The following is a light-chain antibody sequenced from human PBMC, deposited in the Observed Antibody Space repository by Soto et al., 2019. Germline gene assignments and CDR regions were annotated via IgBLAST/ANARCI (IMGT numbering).Light chain of an antibody. Sequence: DIQMTQSPSSLSASVGDRVTIACRTSQNINNYLNWYQQKPEKAPKLLIYAASTLQSGVPSRFSGSGSGTDFTLTINGLQPEDYATYYCQHSVSPLWGTCGQGTKVEVK. CDR2: AAS. CDR3: QHSVSPLWGT. J-gene: IGKJ1*01. V-gene: IGKV1-39*01. CDR1: QNINNY.